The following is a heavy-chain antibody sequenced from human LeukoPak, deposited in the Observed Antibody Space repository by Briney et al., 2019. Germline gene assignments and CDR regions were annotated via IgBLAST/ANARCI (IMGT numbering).Heavy chain of an antibody. Sequence: PSQTLSLTCTVSGGSISRGGYYWSWIRQHPGKGLEWIGYIYYSGSTYYNPSLKSRVTISVDTSKNQFSLKLSSVTAADTAVYYCAREDYYDRSFGYWGQGTLVTVSS. CDR1: GGSISRGGYY. CDR3: AREDYYDRSFGY. V-gene: IGHV4-31*03. CDR2: IYYSGST. J-gene: IGHJ4*02. D-gene: IGHD3-22*01.